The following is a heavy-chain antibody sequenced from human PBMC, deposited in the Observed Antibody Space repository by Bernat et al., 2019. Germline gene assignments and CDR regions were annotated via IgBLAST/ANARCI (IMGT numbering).Heavy chain of an antibody. D-gene: IGHD3-16*01. J-gene: IGHJ5*02. CDR3: ARALGWIDP. CDR2: ISDDGNDK. V-gene: IGHV3-30*13. CDR1: GFNFSNYE. Sequence: QVQLVESGGGVVQPGRSLRLSCVASGFNFSNYEMYWVRQTPGKGLEWVAFISDDGNDKYDADSVRGRFTISRDNSKNRLYLQMSSLRTEDTDVSYCARALGWIDPWGQGTLVTVSS.